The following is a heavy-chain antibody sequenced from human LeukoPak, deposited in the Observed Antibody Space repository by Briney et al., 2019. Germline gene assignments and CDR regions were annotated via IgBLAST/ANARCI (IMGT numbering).Heavy chain of an antibody. CDR3: ARALGSSWYSDPFDI. CDR2: IYYSGST. CDR1: GGSISSSSYY. D-gene: IGHD6-13*01. J-gene: IGHJ3*02. V-gene: IGHV4-61*05. Sequence: SETLSLTCTVSGGSISSSSYYWSWIRQPPGKGLEWIGYIYYSGSTNYNPSLKSRVTISVDTSKNQFSLKLSSVTAADAAVYYCARALGSSWYSDPFDIWGQGTMVTVSS.